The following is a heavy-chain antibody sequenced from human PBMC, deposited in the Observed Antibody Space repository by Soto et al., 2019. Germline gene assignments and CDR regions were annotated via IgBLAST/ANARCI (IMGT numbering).Heavy chain of an antibody. CDR1: GVSFSGYY. CDR3: ARGVAYYYYYGMDA. D-gene: IGHD3-3*01. CDR2: INHSGST. Sequence: PXETLSLTCAVYGVSFSGYYWSWIRQPPGKGLEWIGEINHSGSTNYNPSLKSRVTISVDTSKNQFSLKLSSVTAADTAVYYCARGVAYYYYYGMDASGQGTTVTVSS. J-gene: IGHJ6*02. V-gene: IGHV4-34*01.